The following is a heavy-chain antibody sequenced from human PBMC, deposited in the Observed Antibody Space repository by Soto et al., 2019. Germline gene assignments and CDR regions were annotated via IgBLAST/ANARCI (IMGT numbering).Heavy chain of an antibody. V-gene: IGHV3-30*18. CDR3: AKDRQGMDV. J-gene: IGHJ6*02. Sequence: QVQLVESGGGVVQPARPLRLSCAASGFPFSSYGMHWVRQAPGKGLEWVAFISYDGSTQYYVDSVKGRFTISRDNSKNTLYLQMNSLRVEDTALYYCAKDRQGMDVWGQGTTVIVSS. CDR1: GFPFSSYG. CDR2: ISYDGSTQ.